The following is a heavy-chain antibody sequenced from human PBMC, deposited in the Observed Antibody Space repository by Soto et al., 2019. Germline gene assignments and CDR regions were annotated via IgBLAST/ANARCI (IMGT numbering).Heavy chain of an antibody. V-gene: IGHV1-3*01. CDR2: INAGNGNT. J-gene: IGHJ4*02. Sequence: ASVKVSCKASGYTFTSYAMHWVRQAPGQRLEWMGWINAGNGNTKYSQKFQGRVTITRDTSASTAYMELSSLGSEDTAKYFCAREGNLGRWLQPLDFWGQGTLVTVSS. D-gene: IGHD5-12*01. CDR1: GYTFTSYA. CDR3: AREGNLGRWLQPLDF.